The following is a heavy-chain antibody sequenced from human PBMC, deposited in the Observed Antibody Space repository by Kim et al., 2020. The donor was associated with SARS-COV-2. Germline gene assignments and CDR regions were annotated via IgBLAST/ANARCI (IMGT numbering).Heavy chain of an antibody. CDR3: ARDNTDWSFDY. CDR2: ITPIDGFT. J-gene: IGHJ4*02. Sequence: ASVKVSCKASGYTFTSHKIHWVRQAPGQGLEWMGIITPIDGFTTYAQKLQGRVTMTSDTSTSTVSMELSSLRSGDTAVYFCARDNTDWSFDYWGQGTLVIVSS. CDR1: GYTFTSHK. D-gene: IGHD3-9*01. V-gene: IGHV1-46*01.